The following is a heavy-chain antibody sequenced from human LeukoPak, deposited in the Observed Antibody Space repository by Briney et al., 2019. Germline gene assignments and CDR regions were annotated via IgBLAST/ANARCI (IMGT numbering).Heavy chain of an antibody. J-gene: IGHJ4*02. CDR2: FDPEDRET. CDR3: ATAGPVRYFDWLLDY. Sequence: ASVKVSCKVSGYTLTELSMHWVRQAPGKGLEWMGGFDPEDRETIYAQKFQGRVTMTEDTSTDTAYMELSSLRSEDTAVYYCATAGPVRYFDWLLDYWGQGTLVTVSS. CDR1: GYTLTELS. V-gene: IGHV1-24*01. D-gene: IGHD3-9*01.